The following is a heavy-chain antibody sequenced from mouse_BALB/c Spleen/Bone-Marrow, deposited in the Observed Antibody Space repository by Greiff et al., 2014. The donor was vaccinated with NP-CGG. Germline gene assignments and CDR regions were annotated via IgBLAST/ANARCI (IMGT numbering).Heavy chain of an antibody. CDR3: ARDSFLITRALDY. J-gene: IGHJ4*01. V-gene: IGHV2-6-7*01. CDR2: IWGDGST. Sequence: QVQLQQSGPGLVVPSQSLSITCTVSGFSLTGYGVSWVRQSPGKGLEWLGMIWGDGSTDYNSALKSRLSISKDNSKSQVFLKTNSLQTDDTARYYCARDSFLITRALDYWGQGTSVTVSS. CDR1: GFSLTGYG. D-gene: IGHD2-4*01.